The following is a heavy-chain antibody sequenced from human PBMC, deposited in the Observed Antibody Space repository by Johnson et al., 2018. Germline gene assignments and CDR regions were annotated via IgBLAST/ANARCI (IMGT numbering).Heavy chain of an antibody. CDR2: ISGSGDRT. V-gene: IGHV3-23*04. J-gene: IGHJ4*02. D-gene: IGHD1-26*01. CDR3: VKSSGSYSPLDY. CDR1: GFSFSTYA. Sequence: VQLVESGGGLAQPGGSLRLSCAASGFSFSTYAMTWVRQSPGKGLAWVSSISGSGDRTEYVDSVKGRFIVSRENVKSSLYLQMNSLRAEDTAFYYCVKSSGSYSPLDYWGQGTLVTVSS.